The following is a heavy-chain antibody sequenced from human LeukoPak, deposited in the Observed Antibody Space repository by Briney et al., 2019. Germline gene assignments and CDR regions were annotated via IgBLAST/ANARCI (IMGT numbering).Heavy chain of an antibody. D-gene: IGHD2-2*01. V-gene: IGHV4-39*07. CDR1: GGSISSSSYY. Sequence: TETLSLTCTVSGGSISSSSYYWGWIRQPPGKGLEWIGEINHSGSTNYNPSLKSRVTISVDTSKNQFSLKLSSVTAADTAVYYCARGRVVPAAHYYYYGMDVWGQGTTVTVSS. CDR2: INHSGST. J-gene: IGHJ6*02. CDR3: ARGRVVPAAHYYYYGMDV.